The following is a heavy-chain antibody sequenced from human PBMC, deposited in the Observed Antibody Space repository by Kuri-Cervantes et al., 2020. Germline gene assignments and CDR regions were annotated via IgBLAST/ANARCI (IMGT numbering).Heavy chain of an antibody. CDR1: GGSISSYY. D-gene: IGHD4-11*01. CDR2: IYSGGST. Sequence: ETLSLTCTVSGGSISSYYWSWVRQAPGKGLEWVSVIYSGGSTYYADSVKGRFTISRGNSKNTLYLQMNSLRAEDTAVYYCARGGGALTTEDGMDVWGQGTTVTVSS. CDR3: ARGGGALTTEDGMDV. J-gene: IGHJ6*02. V-gene: IGHV3-66*01.